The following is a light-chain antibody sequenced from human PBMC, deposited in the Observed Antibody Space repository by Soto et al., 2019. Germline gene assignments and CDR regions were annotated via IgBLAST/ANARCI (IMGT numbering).Light chain of an antibody. V-gene: IGKV3-15*01. CDR1: QSVSSN. CDR3: QQYNDWPPELT. CDR2: GAS. Sequence: EIMMTQSPATLSVSPGERATLSCWASQSVSSNLAWYQQRPGQAPRLLIYGASTRAAGIPARFSGSGSGTDFTLTISGPQSEDSAVHYCQQYNDWPPELTFGGGTEVEIK. J-gene: IGKJ4*01.